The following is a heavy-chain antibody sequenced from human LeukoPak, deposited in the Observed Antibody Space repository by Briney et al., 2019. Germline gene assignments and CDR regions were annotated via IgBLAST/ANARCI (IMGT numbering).Heavy chain of an antibody. D-gene: IGHD1-26*01. CDR3: ARGPAVWELRFWGPRKFDY. CDR1: GVSIRSYF. Sequence: SETLSLTCSVSGVSIRSYFWSWIRQPAGKGLEWIGYIDDSGNTKYNPSLKNRVTMSVDTSKNQFSLKLSSVTAADTAVYYCARGPAVWELRFWGPRKFDYWGQGTLVTVSS. J-gene: IGHJ4*02. V-gene: IGHV4-59*12. CDR2: IDDSGNT.